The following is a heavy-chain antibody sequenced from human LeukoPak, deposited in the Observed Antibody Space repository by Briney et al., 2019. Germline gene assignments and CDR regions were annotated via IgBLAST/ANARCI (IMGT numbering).Heavy chain of an antibody. D-gene: IGHD6-13*01. CDR2: MHPNSGGT. V-gene: IGHV1-2*02. Sequence: GASVKVSCKASGYTFTAYYMHWVRQAPGQGLGWMGWMHPNSGGTHYEQKFQGRVTMTRDTSISTAYMEVSRLTSDDTAVYYCATSSGYSSSWGAFDIWGQGTMVTVSS. CDR3: ATSSGYSSSWGAFDI. CDR1: GYTFTAYY. J-gene: IGHJ3*02.